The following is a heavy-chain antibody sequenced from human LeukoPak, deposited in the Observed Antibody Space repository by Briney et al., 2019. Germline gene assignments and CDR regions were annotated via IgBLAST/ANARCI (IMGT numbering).Heavy chain of an antibody. CDR1: GFTFSSYA. V-gene: IGHV3-30-3*01. CDR3: AREKGSSTWSSFDP. J-gene: IGHJ5*02. D-gene: IGHD6-13*01. Sequence: GGSLRLSCAASGFTFSSYAMHWVRQAPGKGLEWVAIISYDGSYKFYADSVEGRFTISRDNSKNTLYLQMNSLRAEDTAVYYCAREKGSSTWSSFDPWGQGTLLTVSS. CDR2: ISYDGSYK.